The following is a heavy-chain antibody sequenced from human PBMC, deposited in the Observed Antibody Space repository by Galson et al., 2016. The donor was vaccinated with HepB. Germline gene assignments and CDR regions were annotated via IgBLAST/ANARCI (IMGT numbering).Heavy chain of an antibody. Sequence: SETLSLTCAVSGASFGDFSWSWIRQSPGKGLEWIGEINDGGSANYSPSLKTRVTISIDTSKNQFSLTLSSVTAADTAIYYCVRERLLRYFDLFPSGYYGMDVWGQGTTVTVSS. CDR2: INDGGSA. CDR3: VRERLLRYFDLFPSGYYGMDV. D-gene: IGHD3-9*01. V-gene: IGHV4-34*01. CDR1: GASFGDFS. J-gene: IGHJ6*02.